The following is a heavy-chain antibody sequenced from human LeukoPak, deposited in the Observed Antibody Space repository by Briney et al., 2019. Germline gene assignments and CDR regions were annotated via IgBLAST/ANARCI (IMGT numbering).Heavy chain of an antibody. CDR2: ISGSGGST. CDR1: GFTSSNYA. D-gene: IGHD6-13*01. CDR3: AKDGGSSWSREYFQY. Sequence: GGSLRLSCAASGFTSSNYAMSWVRQAPGKGLEWVSVISGSGGSTYYADSVKGRFTISRDNSKNTLYLQMKSLRAEDRAVYYCAKDGGSSWSREYFQYWGQGTLVTVSS. V-gene: IGHV3-23*01. J-gene: IGHJ1*01.